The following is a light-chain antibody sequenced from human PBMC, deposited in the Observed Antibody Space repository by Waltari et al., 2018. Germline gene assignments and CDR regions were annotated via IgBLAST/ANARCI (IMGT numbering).Light chain of an antibody. CDR2: GTS. CDR3: QQGNSFPIT. J-gene: IGKJ3*01. Sequence: DIQMTQSPSPVSASVGDRVTITCRASQDIGNRLAWYQQKPGKAPNLLIYGTSSLQTGVPSRFSGSGSGTEFTLTISSLQPEYFGTYYSQQGNSFPITFGPGTKVEIK. V-gene: IGKV1-12*01. CDR1: QDIGNR.